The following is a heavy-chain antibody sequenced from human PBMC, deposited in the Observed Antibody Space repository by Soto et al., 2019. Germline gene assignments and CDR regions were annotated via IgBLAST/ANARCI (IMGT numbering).Heavy chain of an antibody. J-gene: IGHJ6*03. V-gene: IGHV1-8*01. CDR3: ARANGAARVYYYYYYMDV. Sequence: GASVKVSCKASGYTFTSYDINWVRQATGQGLEWMGWMNPNSGNTGYAQKFQGRVTMTRNTSISTAYTELSSLRSEDTAVYYCARANGAARVYYYYYYMDVWGKGTTVTVSS. CDR1: GYTFTSYD. CDR2: MNPNSGNT. D-gene: IGHD6-6*01.